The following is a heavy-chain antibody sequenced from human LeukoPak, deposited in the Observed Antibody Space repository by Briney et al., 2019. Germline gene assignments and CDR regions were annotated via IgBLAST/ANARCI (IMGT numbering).Heavy chain of an antibody. CDR1: GGSISSGGYY. V-gene: IGHV4-31*03. CDR3: ARDPYQPAYYYDSSGYGYYYYYGMDV. Sequence: SETLSLTCTVSGGSISSGGYYWSWIRQHPGKGLEWIGYIYYSGSTYYNPSLKSRVTISVDTSKNQFSLKLSSVTAADTAVYYCARDPYQPAYYYDSSGYGYYYYYGMDVWGQGTTVTVSS. J-gene: IGHJ6*02. CDR2: IYYSGST. D-gene: IGHD3-22*01.